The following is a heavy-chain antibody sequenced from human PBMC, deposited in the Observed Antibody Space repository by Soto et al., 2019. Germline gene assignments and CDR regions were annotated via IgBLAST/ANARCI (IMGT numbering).Heavy chain of an antibody. Sequence: ASVKVSCKASGYSFTKYHMHWVRQATGQGLEWMGWINPGSGVTNQAQKFQGRVTMTRYTSITTTYMELNSLTSDDTAVYYCARVAGHKNARFDTWGQGALVTVSS. D-gene: IGHD1-1*01. CDR1: GYSFTKYH. CDR2: INPGSGVT. J-gene: IGHJ4*02. CDR3: ARVAGHKNARFDT. V-gene: IGHV1-2*02.